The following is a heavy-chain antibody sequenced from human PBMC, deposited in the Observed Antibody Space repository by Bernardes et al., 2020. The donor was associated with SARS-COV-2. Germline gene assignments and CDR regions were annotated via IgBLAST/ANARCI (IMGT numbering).Heavy chain of an antibody. J-gene: IGHJ5*02. D-gene: IGHD2-2*01. V-gene: IGHV4-31*01. Sequence: LVWIAFIYYSGSTYYNPSLKSLVTISVDTSKNQFSLKLSSVTAADTAVYYCARAESTSSPFDPWGQG. CDR3: ARAESTSSPFDP. CDR2: IYYSGST.